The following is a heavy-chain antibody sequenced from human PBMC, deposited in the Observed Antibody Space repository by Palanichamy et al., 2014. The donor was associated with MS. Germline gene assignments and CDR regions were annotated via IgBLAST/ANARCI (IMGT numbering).Heavy chain of an antibody. CDR2: IKQDGSEK. J-gene: IGHJ4*02. CDR1: GFTFSSYW. Sequence: EVQLVESGGGLVQPGGSLRLSCAASGFTFSSYWMSWVRQAPGKGLEWVANIKQDGSEKYYVDSVKGRFTISRDNAKNSLYLQMNSLRAEDTAVYYCARDKWPGSYPFDYWGQGTLVTVSS. CDR3: ARDKWPGSYPFDY. D-gene: IGHD1-26*01. V-gene: IGHV3-7*03.